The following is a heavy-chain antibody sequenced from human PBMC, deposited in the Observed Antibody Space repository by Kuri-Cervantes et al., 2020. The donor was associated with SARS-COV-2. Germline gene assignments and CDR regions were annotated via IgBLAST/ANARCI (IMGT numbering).Heavy chain of an antibody. CDR2: INHSGST. CDR1: GGSFSGYY. Sequence: SQTLSLTCAVYGGSFSGYYWSWIRQPPGKGLEWIGEINHSGSTNYNPSLKSRITISVDTSKNQFSLNLTSVTAADTAVYFCARGTGSYYDFWSGSNFDYWGQGTLVTVSS. D-gene: IGHD3-3*01. V-gene: IGHV4-34*01. CDR3: ARGTGSYYDFWSGSNFDY. J-gene: IGHJ4*02.